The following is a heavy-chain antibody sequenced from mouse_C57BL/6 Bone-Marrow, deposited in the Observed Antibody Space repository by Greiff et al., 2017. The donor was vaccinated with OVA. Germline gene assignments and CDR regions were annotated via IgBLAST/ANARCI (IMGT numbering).Heavy chain of an antibody. Sequence: QVQLQQSGAELMKPGASVKISCKASGYTFTGYWIEWVTQSPGNGLEWIGVILPGSGSTNYNDKFKGKATFTANTTSTTAYMQLRSLTNEDSGIYDCARSIYGSSYSWYVDVWGKGTTVTVSS. D-gene: IGHD1-1*01. V-gene: IGHV1-9*01. CDR1: GYTFTGYW. J-gene: IGHJ1*03. CDR3: ARSIYGSSYSWYVDV. CDR2: ILPGSGST.